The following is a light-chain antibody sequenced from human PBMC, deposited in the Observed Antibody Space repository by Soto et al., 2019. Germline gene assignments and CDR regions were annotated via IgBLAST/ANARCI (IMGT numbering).Light chain of an antibody. V-gene: IGLV2-23*01. CDR2: EGS. CDR1: SSDAGSYNL. J-gene: IGLJ1*01. Sequence: QSALTQPASVSGSPGQPITISCTGTSSDAGSYNLVSWYQQHPGKAPKLMIYEGSKRPSGVSNRFSGSKSGNTASLTISGLQAEDEADYYCCSYAGSSTYVFGTGTKV. CDR3: CSYAGSSTYV.